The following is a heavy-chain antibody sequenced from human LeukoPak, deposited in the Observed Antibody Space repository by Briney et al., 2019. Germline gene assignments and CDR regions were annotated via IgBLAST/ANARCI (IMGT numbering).Heavy chain of an antibody. D-gene: IGHD3-22*01. V-gene: IGHV3-21*01. CDR3: ARVKTYYYDSSGSPGLDY. Sequence: PGGSLRLSCAASGFTFSSYSMNWVRQAPGKGLEWVSSISSSSSYIYYADSVKGRFTISRDNAKNSLYLQMNSLRAEDTAVYYCARVKTYYYDSSGSPGLDYWGQGTLVTVSS. CDR1: GFTFSSYS. CDR2: ISSSSSYI. J-gene: IGHJ4*02.